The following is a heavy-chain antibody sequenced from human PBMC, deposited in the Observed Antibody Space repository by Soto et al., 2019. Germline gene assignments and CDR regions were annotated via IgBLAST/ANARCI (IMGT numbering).Heavy chain of an antibody. D-gene: IGHD1-1*01. CDR2: TYYRSKWYN. Sequence: SETLSLTCAISGDRVSSNSAAWNWIRQPPSRGLEWLGRTYYRSKWYNDYAVSVKSRITINPDTSKNQFSLQLNSVTPEDTAVYYCARAGTHPNNWFDPWGHGTLGTVSS. V-gene: IGHV6-1*01. CDR1: GDRVSSNSAA. J-gene: IGHJ5*02. CDR3: ARAGTHPNNWFDP.